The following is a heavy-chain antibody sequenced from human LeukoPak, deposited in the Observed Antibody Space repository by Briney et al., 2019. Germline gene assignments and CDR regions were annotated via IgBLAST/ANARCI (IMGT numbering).Heavy chain of an antibody. CDR3: ARAENYDILTGTNLYFDY. CDR2: ISYDGSNK. Sequence: GGSLRLSCAASGFTFSSYAMHWVRQAPGKGLEWVAVISYDGSNKYYADSVKGRFTISRDNSKNTLYLQMNSLRAEDTAVYYCARAENYDILTGTNLYFDYWGQGTLVTVSS. V-gene: IGHV3-30*01. CDR1: GFTFSSYA. D-gene: IGHD3-9*01. J-gene: IGHJ4*02.